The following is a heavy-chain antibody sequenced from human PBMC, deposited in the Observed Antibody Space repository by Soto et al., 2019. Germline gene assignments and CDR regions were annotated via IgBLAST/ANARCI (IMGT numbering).Heavy chain of an antibody. CDR1: GESFIGYY. CDR3: ARTDIVTTNWFDP. J-gene: IGHJ5*02. D-gene: IGHD5-12*01. V-gene: IGHV4-34*01. CDR2: INHGGST. Sequence: QVHLQQWGAGLLKPSETLSLTCAVYGESFIGYYWTWIRQSPGKGLEWIGEINHGGSTNYNPSLKSRVNISIDTSKNQFTLKLTSVTAADTSVYYCARTDIVTTNWFDPWGQGTLVTVSS.